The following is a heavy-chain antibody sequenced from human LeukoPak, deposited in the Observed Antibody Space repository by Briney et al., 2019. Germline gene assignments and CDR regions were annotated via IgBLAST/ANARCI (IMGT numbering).Heavy chain of an antibody. CDR1: GFTLGNYW. CDR3: AREAAVPNTVFDY. Sequence: GGSLRLSCAASGFTLGNYWMHWIRHAPGKGLVWVSRIQSDGSTTTYADSVKGRFTISRDNAKNTLYLQMNSLRAEDTAVYYCAREAAVPNTVFDYWGQGSLVTVSS. D-gene: IGHD4-17*01. V-gene: IGHV3-74*01. CDR2: IQSDGSTT. J-gene: IGHJ4*02.